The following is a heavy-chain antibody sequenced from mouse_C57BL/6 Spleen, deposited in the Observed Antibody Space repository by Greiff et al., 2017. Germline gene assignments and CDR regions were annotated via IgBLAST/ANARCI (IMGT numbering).Heavy chain of an antibody. J-gene: IGHJ1*03. CDR1: GYSFTDYN. Sequence: EPGPELVKPGASVKISCKASGYSFTDYNMNWVKQSNGKSLEWIGVINPKYGTTSYNQKFKGKATLTVDQSSSTAHMQLNSLTSEDSAVYYCARSGGNPNLYFDVWGTGTTVTVSS. CDR2: INPKYGTT. CDR3: ARSGGNPNLYFDV. V-gene: IGHV1-39*01. D-gene: IGHD2-1*01.